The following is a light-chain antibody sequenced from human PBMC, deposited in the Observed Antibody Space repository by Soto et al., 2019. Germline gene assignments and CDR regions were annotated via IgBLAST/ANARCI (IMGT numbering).Light chain of an antibody. J-gene: IGKJ4*01. CDR1: QDISSW. CDR2: AAS. CDR3: QQSNTFPLT. Sequence: DIQMTQSPSSVSASVGDRVTITCRASQDISSWLAWYQQKPGKAPELLIYAASTLQSGVPPRFSGRGSGTDFTLTISSLQPEDFATYYCQQSNTFPLTFGGGTQVEIK. V-gene: IGKV1-12*01.